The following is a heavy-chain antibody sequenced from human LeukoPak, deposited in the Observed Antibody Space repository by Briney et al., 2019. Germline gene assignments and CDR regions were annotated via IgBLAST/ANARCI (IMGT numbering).Heavy chain of an antibody. Sequence: GGSLRLSCAASGFTFSSYAMSWVRQAPGKGLEWVSAISGSGGSTYYADSVKGRFTISRDNSKNTLYLQMNSLRAEDTAVYYCAKDDIVVVPAATLFDYWGQGTLVTVSS. CDR2: ISGSGGST. V-gene: IGHV3-23*01. CDR1: GFTFSSYA. J-gene: IGHJ4*02. CDR3: AKDDIVVVPAATLFDY. D-gene: IGHD2-2*01.